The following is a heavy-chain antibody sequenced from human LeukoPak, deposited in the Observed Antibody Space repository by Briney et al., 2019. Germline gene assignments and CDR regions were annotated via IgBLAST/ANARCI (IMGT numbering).Heavy chain of an antibody. Sequence: GGSLRLSCAASGLTFGDFWMHWVRQPPGKGLVWVALVKGDGRTTIYADSVKGRFTISRDNAKNTLYLQMNSLRADDSGVYYCATGHSYGYDYWGQGVLVTVSS. D-gene: IGHD5-18*01. V-gene: IGHV3-74*01. CDR1: GLTFGDFW. J-gene: IGHJ4*02. CDR3: ATGHSYGYDY. CDR2: VKGDGRTT.